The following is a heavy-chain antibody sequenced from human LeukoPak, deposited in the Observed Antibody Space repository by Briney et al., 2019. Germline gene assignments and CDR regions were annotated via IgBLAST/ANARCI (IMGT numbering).Heavy chain of an antibody. V-gene: IGHV3-23*01. D-gene: IGHD1-26*01. Sequence: PGGSLRLFCTVSGFAFSGYAMSWVRQAPGKGPEWVSSIGARGDVKYSADSVKGRFTISRDNSKRTLFLQMNSLRAEDTAVYYCTKVHYTASFPGSFPGRNYFDSWGQGSLVTVSS. J-gene: IGHJ4*02. CDR3: TKVHYTASFPGSFPGRNYFDS. CDR2: IGARGDVK. CDR1: GFAFSGYA.